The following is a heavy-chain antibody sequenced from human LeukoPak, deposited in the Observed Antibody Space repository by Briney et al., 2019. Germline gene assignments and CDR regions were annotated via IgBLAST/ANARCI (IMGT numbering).Heavy chain of an antibody. D-gene: IGHD5-12*01. J-gene: IGHJ4*02. CDR1: GFTFSGSA. CDR2: IRSKANSYAT. CDR3: TRLPMVATLGAEIDY. V-gene: IGHV3-73*01. Sequence: PGGSLRLSCAASGFTFSGSAMHWVRQASGKGLEWVGRIRSKANSYATAYAASVKGRFTISRDDSKNTAYLQMNSLKTEDTAVYYCTRLPMVATLGAEIDYWGQGTLVTVSS.